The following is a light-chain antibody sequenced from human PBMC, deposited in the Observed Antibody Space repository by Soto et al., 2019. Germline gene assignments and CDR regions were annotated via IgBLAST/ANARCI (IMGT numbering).Light chain of an antibody. CDR1: QSVSSN. Sequence: EIVMTQSPATLSVSPGERATHSCRASQSVSSNLAWYQQKPGQAPRLLIYGAFTRATGIRARFSGSGSGTEFTPNIRRLQSEDFGVLYCQQYNNWPPLTFGQGTQGEIK. CDR3: QQYNNWPPLT. J-gene: IGKJ1*01. V-gene: IGKV3-15*01. CDR2: GAF.